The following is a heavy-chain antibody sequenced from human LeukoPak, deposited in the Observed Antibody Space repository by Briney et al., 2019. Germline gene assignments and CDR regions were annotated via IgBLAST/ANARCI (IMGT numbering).Heavy chain of an antibody. CDR3: AGVSESGWYYFDY. J-gene: IGHJ4*02. D-gene: IGHD6-19*01. CDR2: ISGSGDST. CDR1: RFTFSSYT. V-gene: IGHV3-23*01. Sequence: GGSLRLSCAASRFTFSSYTMSWVRQAPGKGLEWVSIISGSGDSTYYADSVKGRFTISRDNSKNTLYLQMSSLRDEDTAVYYCAGVSESGWYYFDYWGQGTLVTVSS.